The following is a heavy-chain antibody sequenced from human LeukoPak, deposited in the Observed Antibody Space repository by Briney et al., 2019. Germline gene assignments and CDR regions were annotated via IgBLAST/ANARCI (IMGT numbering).Heavy chain of an antibody. D-gene: IGHD2-2*01. CDR3: ASGVPDIVGYCTGTSCSWPYYFDY. Sequence: ASVKVSCKASGYTFTSSDINWVRQATGQGLEWMGWMNPNSGNTGYAQKFQGRVTMTRNTSISTAYMELSSLRSDDTAVYYCASGVPDIVGYCTGTSCSWPYYFDYWGQGTLVTVSS. CDR1: GYTFTSSD. CDR2: MNPNSGNT. J-gene: IGHJ4*02. V-gene: IGHV1-8*01.